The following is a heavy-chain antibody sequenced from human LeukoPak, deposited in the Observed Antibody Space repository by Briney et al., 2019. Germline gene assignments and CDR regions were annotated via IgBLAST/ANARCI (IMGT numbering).Heavy chain of an antibody. CDR1: GFTLSSYG. J-gene: IGHJ4*02. D-gene: IGHD6-13*01. CDR2: IWSDGTND. Sequence: GGSLRLSCAASGFTLSSYGVHWVRQAPGKGLEWAAVIWSDGTNDYYADPVQGRFTISRDNSKNTLYLQMNSLRVEDTAVYYCARDRGSSWFGPIDYWGLGTLVTVSS. CDR3: ARDRGSSWFGPIDY. V-gene: IGHV3-33*08.